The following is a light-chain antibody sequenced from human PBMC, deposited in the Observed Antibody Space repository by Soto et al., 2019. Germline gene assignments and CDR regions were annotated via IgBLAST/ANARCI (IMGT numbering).Light chain of an antibody. Sequence: EIVLTQSPGTLSLSPGERATLSCSASQSVSSSYLAWYQQKPGLAPRLLIYDASSRATGIPARFSGSGSGTDFTLTISSLEPEDFAVYYCQHRSIWPVSFGQGTRLEIK. J-gene: IGKJ5*01. CDR2: DAS. CDR3: QHRSIWPVS. V-gene: IGKV3D-20*02. CDR1: QSVSSSY.